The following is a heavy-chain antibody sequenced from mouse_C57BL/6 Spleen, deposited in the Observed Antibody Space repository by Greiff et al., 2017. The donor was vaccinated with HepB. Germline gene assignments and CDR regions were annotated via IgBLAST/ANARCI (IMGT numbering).Heavy chain of an antibody. V-gene: IGHV1-64*01. CDR2: IHPNSGST. D-gene: IGHD1-1*01. J-gene: IGHJ4*01. Sequence: QVQLQQPGAELVKPGASVKLSCKASGYTFTSYWMHWVKQRPGQGLEWIGMIHPNSGSTNYNEKFKSKATLTVDKSSSTAYMQLSSLTSEDSAVYYCHYYGSEYAMDYWGQGTSVTVSS. CDR3: HYYGSEYAMDY. CDR1: GYTFTSYW.